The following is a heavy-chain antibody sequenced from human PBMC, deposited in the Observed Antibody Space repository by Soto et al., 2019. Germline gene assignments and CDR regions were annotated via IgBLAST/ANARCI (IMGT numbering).Heavy chain of an antibody. Sequence: GGSLRLSCAASGFTFSSYEMNWVRQAPGKGLEWVSYISSSGSTIYYADSVKGRFAISRDNAKNSLYLQMNSLRAEDTAVYYFARDRYCGGGRNYFYYWGQGTLVTVSS. J-gene: IGHJ4*02. CDR3: ARDRYCGGGRNYFYY. CDR1: GFTFSSYE. D-gene: IGHD2-21*01. V-gene: IGHV3-48*03. CDR2: ISSSGSTI.